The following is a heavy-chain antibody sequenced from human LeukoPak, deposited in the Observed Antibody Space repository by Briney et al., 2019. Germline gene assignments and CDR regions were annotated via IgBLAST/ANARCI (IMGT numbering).Heavy chain of an antibody. Sequence: TTGGSLRLSCAASGFTFSNGWMSWVRQAPGKGLEWVGRIKSKSERGTTDYAAPVKGRFTISRDGSTNTVYLHMNSLKTEDTAVYFCTSNLYCSTSSCYTLDNWGQGTLVAVS. CDR3: TSNLYCSTSSCYTLDN. V-gene: IGHV3-15*01. D-gene: IGHD2-2*02. CDR2: IKSKSERGTT. CDR1: GFTFSNGW. J-gene: IGHJ4*02.